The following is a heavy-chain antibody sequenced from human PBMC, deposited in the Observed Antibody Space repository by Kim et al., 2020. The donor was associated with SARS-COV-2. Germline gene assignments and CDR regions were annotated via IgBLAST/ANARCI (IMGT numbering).Heavy chain of an antibody. CDR2: INPSGGST. CDR3: ARASFYIDRGWFDPWGQGTLIGWFDP. J-gene: IGHJ5*02. Sequence: ASVKVSCKASGYTFTSYYMHWVRQAPGQGLEWMGIINPSGGSTSYAQKFQGRVTMTRDTSTSTVYMELSSLRSEDTAVYYCARASFYIDRGWFDPWGQGTLIGWFDPWSQGTLVTVSS. D-gene: IGHD3-10*01. V-gene: IGHV1-46*01. CDR1: GYTFTSYY.